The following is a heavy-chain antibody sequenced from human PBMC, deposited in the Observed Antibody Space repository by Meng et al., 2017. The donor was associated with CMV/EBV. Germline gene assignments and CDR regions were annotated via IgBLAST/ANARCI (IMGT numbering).Heavy chain of an antibody. CDR3: ARGRVSDCSSTSCYRGAHYYYYGMDV. CDR2: MNPNSGNT. CDR1: GYTFTSYD. Sequence: ASVKVSCKASGYTFTSYDINWVRQATGQGLEWMGWMNPNSGNTGYAQKFQGRVTMTRNTSISTAYMELSSLRSEDTAVYYCARGRVSDCSSTSCYRGAHYYYYGMDVWGQGAPVTVSS. D-gene: IGHD2-2*01. V-gene: IGHV1-8*01. J-gene: IGHJ6*02.